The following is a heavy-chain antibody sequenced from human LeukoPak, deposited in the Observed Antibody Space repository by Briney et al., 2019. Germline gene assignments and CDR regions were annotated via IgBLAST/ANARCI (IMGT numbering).Heavy chain of an antibody. CDR2: IYYSGST. V-gene: IGHV4-39*07. CDR3: ASMEDIPEYFDY. CDR1: GGSISSGDYY. D-gene: IGHD1-14*01. J-gene: IGHJ4*02. Sequence: PSETLSLTCTVSGGSISSGDYYWSWIRQPPGKGLEWIGSIYYSGSTYYNPSLKSRVTISVDTSKNQFSLKLSSVTAADTAVYYCASMEDIPEYFDYWGQGTLVTVSS.